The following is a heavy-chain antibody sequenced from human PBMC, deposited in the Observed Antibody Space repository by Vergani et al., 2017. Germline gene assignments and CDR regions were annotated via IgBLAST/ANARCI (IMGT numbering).Heavy chain of an antibody. CDR1: GESIRSGSHY. D-gene: IGHD1-26*01. CDR2: IYYSGST. CDR3: ARDRGIVGATTGGMDV. J-gene: IGHJ6*02. Sequence: QVKLQESGPGLLKPSQTLSLTCTVSGESIRSGSHYWSWIRQHPGKGLEWIGYIYYSGSTYYNPSLKSRVTISVDTSKNQFSLKLSSVTAAGTAVYYCARDRGIVGATTGGMDVWGQGTTVTVSS. V-gene: IGHV4-31*03.